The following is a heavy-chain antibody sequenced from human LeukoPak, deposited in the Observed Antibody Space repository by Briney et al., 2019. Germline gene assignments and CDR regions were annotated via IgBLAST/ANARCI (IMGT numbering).Heavy chain of an antibody. Sequence: GGSLRLSCAASRFTFSSYAMSWVRQAPGKGLEWVSSISSSSSYIYYADSVKGRFTISRDNAKNSLYLQMNSLRAEDTAVYYCARVGYCSSTSCYTGRDYYYYGMDVWGQGTTVTVSS. D-gene: IGHD2-2*02. CDR1: RFTFSSYA. CDR3: ARVGYCSSTSCYTGRDYYYYGMDV. V-gene: IGHV3-21*01. J-gene: IGHJ6*02. CDR2: ISSSSSYI.